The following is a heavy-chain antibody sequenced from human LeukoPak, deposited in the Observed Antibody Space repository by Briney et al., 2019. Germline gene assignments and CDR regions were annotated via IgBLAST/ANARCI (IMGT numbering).Heavy chain of an antibody. CDR1: GGTFSSCA. Sequence: SVKVSCKASGGTFSSCAISWVRQAPGQGLEWMGGIIPIFGTANYAQKFQGRVTITADESTSTAYMELSSLRSEDTAVYYCARGLGCSSTSCPPNWFDPWGQGTLVTVSS. J-gene: IGHJ5*02. D-gene: IGHD2-2*01. CDR3: ARGLGCSSTSCPPNWFDP. CDR2: IIPIFGTA. V-gene: IGHV1-69*13.